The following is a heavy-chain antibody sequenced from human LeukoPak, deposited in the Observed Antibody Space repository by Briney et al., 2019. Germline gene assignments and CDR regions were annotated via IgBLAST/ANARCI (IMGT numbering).Heavy chain of an antibody. Sequence: PSETLSLTCTVSGGSISSYYWSWIRQPPGKGLEWIGYIYHSGSTYYNPSLKSRVTISVDTSKNQFSLRLSSVTAADTAFYYCARVRYYYDSSHDWGQGTLVTVSS. CDR1: GGSISSYY. D-gene: IGHD3-22*01. CDR3: ARVRYYYDSSHD. V-gene: IGHV4-59*08. J-gene: IGHJ4*02. CDR2: IYHSGST.